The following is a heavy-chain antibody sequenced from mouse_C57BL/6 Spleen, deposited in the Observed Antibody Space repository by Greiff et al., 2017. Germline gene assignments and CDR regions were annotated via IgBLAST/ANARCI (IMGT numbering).Heavy chain of an antibody. D-gene: IGHD2-10*02. V-gene: IGHV1-4*01. CDR2: INPSSGYT. Sequence: QVQLQQSGAELARPGASVKMSCKASGYTFTSYTMHWVKQRPGQGLEWIGYINPSSGYTKYNQKFKDKATLTADKSSSTAYMQLSSLTSEDSAVYYCARMGYGTGFAYWGQGTLVTVSA. J-gene: IGHJ3*01. CDR1: GYTFTSYT. CDR3: ARMGYGTGFAY.